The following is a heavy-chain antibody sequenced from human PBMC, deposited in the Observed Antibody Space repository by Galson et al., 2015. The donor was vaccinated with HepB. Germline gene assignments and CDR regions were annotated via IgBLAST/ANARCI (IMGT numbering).Heavy chain of an antibody. CDR3: ARAGFSPQLVLWGGAFDI. J-gene: IGHJ3*02. D-gene: IGHD6-13*01. V-gene: IGHV3-30*04. CDR2: TSYDGSND. Sequence: SLRLSCAASGFTFNTYAMHWVRQAPGKGLEWVAVTSYDGSNDYYADSVKGRFTISRDNSKNTLYLQMNGLRAEDTAVYYCARAGFSPQLVLWGGAFDIWGQGTMVTVSS. CDR1: GFTFNTYA.